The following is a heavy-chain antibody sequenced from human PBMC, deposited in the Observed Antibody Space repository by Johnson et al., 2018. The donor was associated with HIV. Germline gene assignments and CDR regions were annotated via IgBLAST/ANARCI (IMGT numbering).Heavy chain of an antibody. J-gene: IGHJ3*02. Sequence: QVQLVESGGGVVQPGRSLRLSCAASGFTLSSYAMHWVRQAPGKGLEWVAVISYDGSNKYYADSVKGRFTISRDNSKNTLYLQMNSLRAEDTAVYYCARGYYDSSGRTGAFDIWGQGTMVTVSS. CDR2: ISYDGSNK. CDR3: ARGYYDSSGRTGAFDI. V-gene: IGHV3-30-3*01. CDR1: GFTLSSYA. D-gene: IGHD3-22*01.